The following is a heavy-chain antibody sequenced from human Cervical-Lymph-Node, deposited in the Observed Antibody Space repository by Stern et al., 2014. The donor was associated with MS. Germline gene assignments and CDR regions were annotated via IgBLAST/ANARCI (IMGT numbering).Heavy chain of an antibody. V-gene: IGHV5-51*03. CDR3: ARSPATPSGYDRFDY. Sequence: EVQLVESGAEVKKPGESLKISCEASGYLFDDYWIGWVRQMSGRGLELVAIIFPRDSNTRYSPSVQGQVTISADKSISTAYLPGSSLKASDPAMYYCARSPATPSGYDRFDYWGQGALVTVSS. D-gene: IGHD5-12*01. CDR2: IFPRDSNT. CDR1: GYLFDDYW. J-gene: IGHJ4*02.